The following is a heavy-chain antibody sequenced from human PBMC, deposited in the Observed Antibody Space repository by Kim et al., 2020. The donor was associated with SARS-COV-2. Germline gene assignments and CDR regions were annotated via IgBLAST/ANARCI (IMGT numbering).Heavy chain of an antibody. Sequence: GGSLRLSCAASGFTFSSYGMHWVRQAPGKGLEWVAVIWYDGSNKYYADSVKGRFTISRDNSKNTLYLQMNSLRAEDTAVYYCARGNYGVLVFDYWGQGTLVTVSS. CDR3: ARGNYGVLVFDY. D-gene: IGHD4-4*01. CDR2: IWYDGSNK. V-gene: IGHV3-33*01. J-gene: IGHJ4*02. CDR1: GFTFSSYG.